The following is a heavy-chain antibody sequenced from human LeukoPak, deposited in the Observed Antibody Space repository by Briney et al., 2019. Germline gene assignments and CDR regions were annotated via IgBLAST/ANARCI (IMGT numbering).Heavy chain of an antibody. D-gene: IGHD3-22*01. V-gene: IGHV4-31*03. CDR3: ARVDYYDSSGFDY. CDR2: IYYGGST. CDR1: GGSISSGGYY. J-gene: IGHJ4*02. Sequence: PSETLSLTCTVSGGSISSGGYYWSWIRQHPGKGLEWIGYIYYGGSTYYNPSLKSRVTISVDTSKNQFSLKLSSVTAADTAVYYCARVDYYDSSGFDYWGQGTLVTVSS.